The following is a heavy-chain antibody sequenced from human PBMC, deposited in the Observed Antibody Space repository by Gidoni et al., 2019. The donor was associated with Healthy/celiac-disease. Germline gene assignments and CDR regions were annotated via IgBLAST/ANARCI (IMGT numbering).Heavy chain of an antibody. Sequence: QVQLVQTGAEVKQPGASVKVSCMVSGYTLTYLSMHWVRQAPGKGLEWMGGFDPEDGETIYAQKFQGRVTMTEDTSTDTAYMELSSLRSEDTAVYYCATVWRPPENIWCGGKDAFDIWGQGTMVTVSS. J-gene: IGHJ3*02. CDR2: FDPEDGET. CDR1: GYTLTYLS. V-gene: IGHV1-24*01. D-gene: IGHD3-10*01. CDR3: ATVWRPPENIWCGGKDAFDI.